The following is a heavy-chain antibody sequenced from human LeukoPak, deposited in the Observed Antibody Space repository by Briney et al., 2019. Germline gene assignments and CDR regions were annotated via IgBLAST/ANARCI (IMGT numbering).Heavy chain of an antibody. CDR2: ISSSSSTI. CDR3: ARVNWNDSCYFDY. CDR1: GFTFSSYS. Sequence: GGSLRLSCAASGFTFSSYSMNWVRQAPGKGLEWVSYISSSSSTIYYADSVKGRFTISRDNAKNSLYLQMNSLRAEDTAVYYCARVNWNDSCYFDYWGQGTLVTVPS. J-gene: IGHJ4*02. V-gene: IGHV3-48*01. D-gene: IGHD1-1*01.